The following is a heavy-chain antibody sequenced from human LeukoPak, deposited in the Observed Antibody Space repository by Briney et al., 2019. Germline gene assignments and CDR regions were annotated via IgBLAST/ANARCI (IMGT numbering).Heavy chain of an antibody. Sequence: SETLSLTCAVPGGSISSSHWWSWVRQPPGKGLEWIGEIYHSGSTNYNPSVKSRVTISVDKSKNQFSLKLSSVTAADTAIYYCARAGASDYYGSGTFEYWGQGTLVTVSS. V-gene: IGHV4-4*02. J-gene: IGHJ4*02. D-gene: IGHD3-10*01. CDR1: GGSISSSHW. CDR3: ARAGASDYYGSGTFEY. CDR2: IYHSGST.